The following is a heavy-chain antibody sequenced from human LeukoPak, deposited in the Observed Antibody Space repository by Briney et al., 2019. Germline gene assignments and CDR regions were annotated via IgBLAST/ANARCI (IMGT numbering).Heavy chain of an antibody. J-gene: IGHJ5*02. D-gene: IGHD6-13*01. CDR2: ISSSSSYI. CDR3: AREVAAAGTDWFDP. CDR1: GFTFSSYN. V-gene: IGHV3-21*01. Sequence: GGSLRLSCAASGFTFSSYNMNWVRQAPGKGLEWVSSISSSSSYIYYADSVKGRFTISRDNAKNSLYLQMNSLRAEDTAVYYCAREVAAAGTDWFDPWGQGTLVTVSS.